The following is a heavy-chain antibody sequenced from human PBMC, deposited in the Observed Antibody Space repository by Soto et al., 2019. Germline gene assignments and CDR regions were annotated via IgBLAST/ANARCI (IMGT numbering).Heavy chain of an antibody. CDR1: GGTFSSYA. V-gene: IGHV1-69*06. J-gene: IGHJ4*02. CDR3: ARPRVPNYDSSGYLYY. Sequence: QVQLVQSGAEVKKPGSSVKVSCKASGGTFSSYAISWVRQAPGQGLEWMGGIIPIFGTANYAQKFQGRLTITADKSTSTAYMELSSLRSEDTAVYYCARPRVPNYDSSGYLYYWGQGTLVTVSS. D-gene: IGHD3-22*01. CDR2: IIPIFGTA.